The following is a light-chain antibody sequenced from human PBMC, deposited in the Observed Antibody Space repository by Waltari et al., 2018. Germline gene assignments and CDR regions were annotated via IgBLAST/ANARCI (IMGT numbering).Light chain of an antibody. CDR1: SGNIATNY. J-gene: IGLJ2*01. CDR3: QSFDSSHVV. CDR2: EDN. Sequence: FMLTQPHSVSESPGKTVTISCTRSSGNIATNYVQWYQQRPGRAPTKVIYEDNQSPSGVPDRFSGSIDSSSNSASLIISGLKAEDEADYYCQSFDSSHVVFGGGTKLTVL. V-gene: IGLV6-57*03.